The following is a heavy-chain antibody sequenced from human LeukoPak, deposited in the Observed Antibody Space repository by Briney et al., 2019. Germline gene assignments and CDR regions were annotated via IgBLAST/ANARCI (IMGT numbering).Heavy chain of an antibody. CDR3: ARDLHITGLQWRAFDI. CDR2: IKQDGSEK. D-gene: IGHD1-20*01. J-gene: IGHJ3*02. CDR1: GFTSSSYW. Sequence: GGSLRLSCAVSGFTSSSYWISWVRQAPGKGLEWVANIKQDGSEKYYVDSVKGRFTISRDNAKNSLYLQMNSLRAEDTAVYYCARDLHITGLQWRAFDIWGQGTMVTVSS. V-gene: IGHV3-7*01.